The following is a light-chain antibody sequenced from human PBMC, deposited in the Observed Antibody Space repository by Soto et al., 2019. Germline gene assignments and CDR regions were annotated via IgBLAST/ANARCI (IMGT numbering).Light chain of an antibody. J-gene: IGLJ3*02. Sequence: VLTQSPSASASLGASVTLTCTRSSGHSTYAIAWHQQQPENGPRYLMSLDSDGTHIKCDGIGDRCSRSSAGAERYLTISSIQSEDEADSYFQTLGAGIQVSGRGTKLTVL. CDR1: SGHSTYA. V-gene: IGLV4-69*01. CDR2: LDSDGTH. CDR3: QTLGAGIQV.